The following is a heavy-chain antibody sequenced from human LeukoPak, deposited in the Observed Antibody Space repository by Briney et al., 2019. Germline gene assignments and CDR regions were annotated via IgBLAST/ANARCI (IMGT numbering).Heavy chain of an antibody. Sequence: PGGSLRLSCAASGFTFSNYEMHWVRQAPGKGLEWVSYISSSGSNIYYADSVKGRFTISRDNAKHSLYLHMNSLRAEDTAVYYCARDYGGSSPFDYWGQGTLVTVSS. V-gene: IGHV3-48*03. CDR1: GFTFSNYE. D-gene: IGHD4-23*01. J-gene: IGHJ4*02. CDR3: ARDYGGSSPFDY. CDR2: ISSSGSNI.